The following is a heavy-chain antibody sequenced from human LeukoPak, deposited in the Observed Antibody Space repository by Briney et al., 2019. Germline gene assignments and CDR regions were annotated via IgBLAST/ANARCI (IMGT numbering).Heavy chain of an antibody. Sequence: RPSETLSLTCIVSGDSIRSSGYYCGWIRQPPGKGLDWIGSMFYGETTSYSPSLQSRVTISLDTSKNQFSLRLNSVTAADTAVYYCARLERSRMDGAQYWGQGTLVTVSS. D-gene: IGHD4/OR15-4a*01. CDR2: MFYGETT. V-gene: IGHV4-39*01. CDR1: GDSIRSSGYY. CDR3: ARLERSRMDGAQY. J-gene: IGHJ4*02.